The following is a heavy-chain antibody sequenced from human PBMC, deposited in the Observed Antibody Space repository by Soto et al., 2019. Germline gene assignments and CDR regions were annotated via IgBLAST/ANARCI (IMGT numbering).Heavy chain of an antibody. CDR3: VRGKEAGVWFDP. CDR1: GFTFSHHS. CDR2: INSDTGYT. Sequence: QVQLVQSGAEVTKPGASVQVSCKASGFTFSHHSIHWVRQAPGQRLEWMGWINSDTGYTKYSQKFQARLTITWDSSAKTADMELSSLQSEDTAVYYCVRGKEAGVWFDPWGQGALVTVSS. D-gene: IGHD3-10*01. V-gene: IGHV1-3*04. J-gene: IGHJ5*02.